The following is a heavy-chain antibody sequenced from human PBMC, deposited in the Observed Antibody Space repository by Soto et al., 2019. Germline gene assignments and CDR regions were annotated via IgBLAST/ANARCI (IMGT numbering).Heavy chain of an antibody. Sequence: QVQLVESGGGLVKPGGSLRLSCAASGFTFSDYYMSWIRQVPGKGLDWVSSISKSGGTIHYADSVKGRFTISRDNAKNELYLQMNSLRAGDTAVYYCARETPLAAVTPEFDYWGQGTLVTVSS. CDR1: GFTFSDYY. J-gene: IGHJ4*02. D-gene: IGHD2-15*01. V-gene: IGHV3-11*01. CDR2: ISKSGGTI. CDR3: ARETPLAAVTPEFDY.